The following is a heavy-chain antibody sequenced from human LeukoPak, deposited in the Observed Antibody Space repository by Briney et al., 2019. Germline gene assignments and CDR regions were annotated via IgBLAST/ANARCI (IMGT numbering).Heavy chain of an antibody. J-gene: IGHJ4*02. V-gene: IGHV4-59*01. CDR1: GGSISSYY. CDR2: IHYSGST. Sequence: SETLSLTCTVSGGSISSYYWSWIRQPPGKGLEWIGYIHYSGSTNYNPSLKSRVTISVDTSKNQFSLNLSSVTAADTAVYYCARHTAMVNYFDFWGQGTLVTVSS. D-gene: IGHD5-18*01. CDR3: ARHTAMVNYFDF.